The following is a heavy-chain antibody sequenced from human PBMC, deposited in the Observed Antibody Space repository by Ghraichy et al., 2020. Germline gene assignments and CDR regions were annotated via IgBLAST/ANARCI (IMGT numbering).Heavy chain of an antibody. CDR2: ISSSSSYI. J-gene: IGHJ6*02. CDR3: ARSIQRGYSSSWYATDRLMDV. V-gene: IGHV3-21*01. Sequence: GGSLRLSCAASGFTFSSYSMNWVRQAPGKGLEWVSSISSSSSYIYYADSVKGRFTISRDNAKNSLYLQMNSLRAEDTAVYYCARSIQRGYSSSWYATDRLMDVWGQGTTVTVSS. CDR1: GFTFSSYS. D-gene: IGHD6-13*01.